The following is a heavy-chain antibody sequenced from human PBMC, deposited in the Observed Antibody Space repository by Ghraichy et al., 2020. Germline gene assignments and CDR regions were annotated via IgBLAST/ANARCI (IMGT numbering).Heavy chain of an antibody. J-gene: IGHJ4*02. V-gene: IGHV3-23*01. CDR3: AKLILLERRGG. D-gene: IGHD1-1*01. CDR2: ISGSGYST. CDR1: RFTFSSHA. Sequence: GSLRLSCVASRFTFSSHAMSWVRQAPGKGLEWVSGISGSGYSTYYADSVRGRFTISRDNSKNTLYLQMNSLRAEDTAVYYCAKLILLERRGGWGQGTLVTVSS.